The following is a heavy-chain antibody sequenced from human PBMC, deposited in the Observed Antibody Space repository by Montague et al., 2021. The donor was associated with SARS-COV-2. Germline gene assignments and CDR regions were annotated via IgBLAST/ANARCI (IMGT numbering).Heavy chain of an antibody. CDR2: IYYSGST. CDR3: ARGFDP. V-gene: IGHV4-59*01. Sequence: SETLSLTCTVYGGSISGYYWSWIRQPPGRGLEWIGYIYYSGSTNYNPSLQSRVTISVDTSKNQFSLKLSSVTAADTAVYYCARGFDPWGRGTLVTVSS. CDR1: GGSISGYY. J-gene: IGHJ2*01.